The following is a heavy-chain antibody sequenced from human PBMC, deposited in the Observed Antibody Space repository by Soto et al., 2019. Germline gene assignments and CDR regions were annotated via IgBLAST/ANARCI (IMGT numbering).Heavy chain of an antibody. Sequence: QVQLQESGPGLVKPSQTLSLTCTVSGDSISSGGYYWSWIRQHPGKGLEWIGYIYYSGSTYYNPPTKSRVTISVDTAKNQFPLKLISVTAADTAVYYCARARDRSGYYSPWGQGTLVTVSS. V-gene: IGHV4-31*03. CDR2: IYYSGST. CDR3: ARARDRSGYYSP. CDR1: GDSISSGGYY. J-gene: IGHJ5*02. D-gene: IGHD3-22*01.